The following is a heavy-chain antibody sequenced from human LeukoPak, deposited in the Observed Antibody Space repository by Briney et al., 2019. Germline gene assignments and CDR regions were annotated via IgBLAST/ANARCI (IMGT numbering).Heavy chain of an antibody. V-gene: IGHV1-3*01. D-gene: IGHD6-19*01. Sequence: ASVKVSCKASGYTFTNYGMHWVRQAPGQGLEWMGWINAGYGKTTYSQKFQGRVIITRDTSATTAYMELSSLRSEDTAVYFCAREEITVAGTGAFDSWGQGALVTVSP. J-gene: IGHJ4*02. CDR1: GYTFTNYG. CDR3: AREEITVAGTGAFDS. CDR2: INAGYGKT.